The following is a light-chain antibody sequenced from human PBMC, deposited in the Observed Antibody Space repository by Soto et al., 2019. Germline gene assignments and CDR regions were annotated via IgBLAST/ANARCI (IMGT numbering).Light chain of an antibody. CDR2: GAS. CDR3: QQYNNWPPIT. V-gene: IGKV3-20*01. J-gene: IGKJ5*01. CDR1: QTVSNTY. Sequence: EFVLTQSPGTLSLSPGERATLSCRASQTVSNTYLAWYQQKSGQAPKFLIYGASNRATGIPDRFSGSGSGTDFTLTISSLQSEDFAVYYCQQYNNWPPITFGQGTRLEIK.